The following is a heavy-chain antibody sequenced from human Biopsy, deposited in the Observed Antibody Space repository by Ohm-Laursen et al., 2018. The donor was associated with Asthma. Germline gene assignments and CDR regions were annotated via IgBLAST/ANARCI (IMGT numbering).Heavy chain of an antibody. Sequence: VKISCKASGGTFSSYAISWVRQAPGQGLEWMGGIIPIFGTANYAQKFQGRVTITADESTSTAYMELSSLRSEDTAVYYCARERIAARQRRYYFDYWGQGTLVTVSS. CDR3: ARERIAARQRRYYFDY. D-gene: IGHD6-6*01. CDR1: GGTFSSYA. V-gene: IGHV1-69*13. J-gene: IGHJ4*02. CDR2: IIPIFGTA.